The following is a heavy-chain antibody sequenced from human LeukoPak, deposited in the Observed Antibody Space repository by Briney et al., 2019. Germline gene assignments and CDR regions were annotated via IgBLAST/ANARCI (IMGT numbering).Heavy chain of an antibody. Sequence: PSETLSLTCTVSGGSISRYYWSWIRQPPGKGLEWIGYSYYSGSTNYNPSLMSRVTISEDTSKNQYSLKMNSVTAADTAVYFCARSHDYGDYGEYWGQGTLVTVSS. V-gene: IGHV4-59*08. D-gene: IGHD4-17*01. CDR1: GGSISRYY. CDR3: ARSHDYGDYGEY. J-gene: IGHJ4*02. CDR2: SYYSGST.